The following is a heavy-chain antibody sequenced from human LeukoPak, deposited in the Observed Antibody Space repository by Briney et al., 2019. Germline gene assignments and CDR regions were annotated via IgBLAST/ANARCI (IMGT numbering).Heavy chain of an antibody. CDR3: ARLSASGSGTPRAHCYYGMDV. CDR1: GGSISSYY. J-gene: IGHJ6*02. D-gene: IGHD3-10*01. CDR2: IYYSGST. V-gene: IGHV4-59*08. Sequence: SETLSLTCTVSGGSISSYYWSWIRQPPGKGLEWIGYIYYSGSTNYNPSLKSRVTISVDTSKNQFSLKLSSVTAADTAVYYCARLSASGSGTPRAHCYYGMDVWGQGTTVTVSS.